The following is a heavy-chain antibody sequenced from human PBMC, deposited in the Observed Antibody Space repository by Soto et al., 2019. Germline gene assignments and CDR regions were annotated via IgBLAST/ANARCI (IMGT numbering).Heavy chain of an antibody. Sequence: GGSLRLSCAVSGFTFSTYWMSWVRQAPWKGLEWVANINQDGSGKYYVDSVKGRFAISRDNVKNSLYLQMNSLRAEDTATYYCAREDDDVNYYPTFYYWGQGALVTVSS. D-gene: IGHD1-26*01. V-gene: IGHV3-7*03. J-gene: IGHJ4*02. CDR3: AREDDDVNYYPTFYY. CDR1: GFTFSTYW. CDR2: INQDGSGK.